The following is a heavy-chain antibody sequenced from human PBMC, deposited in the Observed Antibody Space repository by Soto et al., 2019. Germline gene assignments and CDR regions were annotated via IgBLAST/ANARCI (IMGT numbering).Heavy chain of an antibody. CDR1: GFTFSSFG. V-gene: IGHV3-30*18. D-gene: IGHD3-10*01. Sequence: QVQLVESGGGVVQPGRSLRLSCAASGFTFSSFGMHWVRQAPGKGLEWVALISHDGSNKYYADSVKGRFTISRDNSKNTLYLQMSSLRAEDTAVYYCAKGAWFGELLPFDYWGPGTLVTVSS. CDR3: AKGAWFGELLPFDY. CDR2: ISHDGSNK. J-gene: IGHJ4*02.